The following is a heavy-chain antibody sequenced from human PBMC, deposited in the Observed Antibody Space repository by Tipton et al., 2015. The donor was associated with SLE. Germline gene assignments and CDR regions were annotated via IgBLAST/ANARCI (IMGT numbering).Heavy chain of an antibody. J-gene: IGHJ2*01. Sequence: TLSLTCTVYGGSFSGYYWSWIRQPPGKGLEWIGEINHSGSTNYNPSLKSRVTISVDTSKNQFSLKLSSVTAADTAVYYCARGPLIGLWGRGTLVTVSS. CDR2: INHSGST. CDR3: ARGPLIGL. V-gene: IGHV4-34*01. CDR1: GGSFSGYY. D-gene: IGHD2-21*01.